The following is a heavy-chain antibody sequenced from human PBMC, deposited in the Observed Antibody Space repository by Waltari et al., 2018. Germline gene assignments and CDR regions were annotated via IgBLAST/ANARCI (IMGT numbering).Heavy chain of an antibody. CDR3: ARHDEQLASIDY. Sequence: QVQLQESGPGLVKPSETLSLTCAVSGYSISSGYSWGWTRQPPGKGLEWIGSIYHSGSTYYNPSLKSRVTISVDTSKNQFSLKLSSVTAADTAVYYCARHDEQLASIDYWGQGTLVTVSS. D-gene: IGHD6-6*01. J-gene: IGHJ4*02. CDR1: GYSISSGYS. V-gene: IGHV4-38-2*01. CDR2: IYHSGST.